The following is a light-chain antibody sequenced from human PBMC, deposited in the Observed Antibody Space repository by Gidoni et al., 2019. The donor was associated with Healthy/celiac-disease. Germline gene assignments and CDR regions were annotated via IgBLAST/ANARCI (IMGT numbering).Light chain of an antibody. V-gene: IGLV3-25*03. Sequence: SYELTQPPSGSVAPGQTARNTSSGDALPKQYAYWYQQKPGQAPVLVIYKDSERPSGIPERFSGSSSGTTVTLPISGVQAEDEADYYCQSADSSGTYVVFGGGTKLTVL. CDR2: KDS. CDR3: QSADSSGTYVV. CDR1: ALPKQY. J-gene: IGLJ2*01.